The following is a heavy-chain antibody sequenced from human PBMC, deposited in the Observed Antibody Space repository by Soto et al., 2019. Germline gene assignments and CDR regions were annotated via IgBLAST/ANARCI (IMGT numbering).Heavy chain of an antibody. CDR1: GFTFSSYA. D-gene: IGHD2-15*01. J-gene: IGHJ6*02. CDR2: ISYDGSNK. V-gene: IGHV3-30-3*01. Sequence: GESLRLSCAASGFTFSSYAMHWVRQAPGKGLEWVAVISYDGSNKYYADSVKGRFTISRDNSKNTLYLQMNSLRAEDTAVYYCARDPRGVVTFYYYYGMDVWGQGTTVTVSS. CDR3: ARDPRGVVTFYYYYGMDV.